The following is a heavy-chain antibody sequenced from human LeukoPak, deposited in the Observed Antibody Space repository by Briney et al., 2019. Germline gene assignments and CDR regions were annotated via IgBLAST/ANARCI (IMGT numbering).Heavy chain of an antibody. CDR2: IYSGGST. CDR1: GFTFSNYA. J-gene: IGHJ4*02. D-gene: IGHD2-15*01. V-gene: IGHV3-66*01. Sequence: GGSLRLSCVASGFTFSNYAMTWVRQAPGKGLEWVSVIYSGGSTYYADSVKGRFTISRDNSKNTLYLQMNSLRAEDTAVYYCAREMGYCSGGSCYSGLLWGQGTLVTVSS. CDR3: AREMGYCSGGSCYSGLL.